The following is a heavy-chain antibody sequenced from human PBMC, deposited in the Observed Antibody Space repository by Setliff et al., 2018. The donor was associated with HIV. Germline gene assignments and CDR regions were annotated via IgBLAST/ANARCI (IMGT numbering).Heavy chain of an antibody. D-gene: IGHD3-16*01. J-gene: IGHJ4*02. V-gene: IGHV4-39*07. CDR1: GGSIRTGAYY. CDR3: ARGGAVSADFDS. Sequence: SETLSLTCTVSGGSIRTGAYYWGWIRQPPGKGLEWIGSIYYDGRTFYKPSLKSRLTISVDTSKNQFSLRPNSVTAADTAVYFCARGGAVSADFDSWGQGTLVTVSS. CDR2: IYYDGRT.